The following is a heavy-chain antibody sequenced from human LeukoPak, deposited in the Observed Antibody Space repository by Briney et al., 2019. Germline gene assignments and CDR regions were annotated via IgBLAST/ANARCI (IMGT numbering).Heavy chain of an antibody. CDR2: ISWNSGSI. Sequence: GRSLRLSCAASGFTFDDYAMHWVRQAPGKGLEGVSGISWNSGSIGYADTVKGRFTISRDNAKNSLYLQMNSLRAEDTALYYCGKGYYYGSGSWGQGTLVTVSS. J-gene: IGHJ4*02. D-gene: IGHD3-10*01. CDR1: GFTFDDYA. V-gene: IGHV3-9*01. CDR3: GKGYYYGSGS.